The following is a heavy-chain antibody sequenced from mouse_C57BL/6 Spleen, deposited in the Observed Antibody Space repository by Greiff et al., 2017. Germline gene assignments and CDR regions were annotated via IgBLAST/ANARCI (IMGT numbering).Heavy chain of an antibody. CDR2: IWSGGST. CDR1: GFSLTSYG. J-gene: IGHJ3*01. V-gene: IGHV2-2*01. CDR3: ATYDYDEGPLAY. Sequence: VQRVESGPGLVQPSQSLSITCTVSGFSLTSYGVHWVRQSPGKGLQWLGVIWSGGSTDYNAAFISRLSISKDNSKSQVFFKMNSLQADDTAIYYCATYDYDEGPLAYWGQGTLVTVSA. D-gene: IGHD2-4*01.